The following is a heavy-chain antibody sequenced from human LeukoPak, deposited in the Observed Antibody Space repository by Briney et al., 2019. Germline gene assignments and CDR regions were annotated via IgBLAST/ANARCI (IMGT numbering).Heavy chain of an antibody. V-gene: IGHV3-74*01. CDR3: ARSFYHDFTSPYDVFDI. D-gene: IGHD3/OR15-3a*01. CDR2: INSDASST. J-gene: IGHJ3*02. Sequence: GGSLRLSCAASGFTFNNYWMHWVRQAPGKGLVRVSRINSDASSTVYADSVKGRFTISRDNAKNTLYLQMNSLRAEDTAVYYCARSFYHDFTSPYDVFDIWGQGTTVTVSS. CDR1: GFTFNNYW.